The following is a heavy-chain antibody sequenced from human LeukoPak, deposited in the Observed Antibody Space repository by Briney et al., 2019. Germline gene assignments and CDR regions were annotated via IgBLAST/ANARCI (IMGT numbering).Heavy chain of an antibody. CDR2: TNPSGGST. V-gene: IGHV1-46*01. J-gene: IGHJ4*02. Sequence: ASVKVSCKASGYTFTSYYMHWVRQAPGQGLEWMGITNPSGGSTSYAQKFQGRVTMTRDTSTSTVYMELSSLRSEDTAVYYCARDQGWELLMGGSYYFDYWGQGTLVTVSS. CDR1: GYTFTSYY. CDR3: ARDQGWELLMGGSYYFDY. D-gene: IGHD1-26*01.